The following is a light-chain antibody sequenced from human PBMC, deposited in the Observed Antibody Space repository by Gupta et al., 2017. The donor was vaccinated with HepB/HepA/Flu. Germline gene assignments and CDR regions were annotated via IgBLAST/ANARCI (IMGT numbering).Light chain of an antibody. CDR3: CSYTKTRILV. J-gene: IGLJ2*01. CDR2: DVK. Sequence: QSALTQPATVSGSPGHSITISCTGTRGDIGTYDYVSWYQQPPGTSPKFLIYDVKNRPAGVADRFSGSKSGNTASLTISGLQAEDEADYYCCSYTKTRILVFGGGTRLTVL. V-gene: IGLV2-14*03. CDR1: RGDIGTYDY.